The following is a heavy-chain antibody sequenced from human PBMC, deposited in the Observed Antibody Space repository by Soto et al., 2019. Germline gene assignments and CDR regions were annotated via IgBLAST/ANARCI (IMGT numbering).Heavy chain of an antibody. V-gene: IGHV4-39*01. D-gene: IGHD3-3*01. CDR3: ARHYYDFWSGVDY. CDR2: IYYSGST. CDR1: GGSISSSSYY. J-gene: IGHJ4*02. Sequence: QLQLQESGPGLVKPSETLSLTCTVSGGSISSSSYYWGWIRQPPGKGLEWIGSIYYSGSTYYNPSLKSRVTISVDTSKNQFSLKLSSVTAADTAVYYCARHYYDFWSGVDYWGQGTLVTVSS.